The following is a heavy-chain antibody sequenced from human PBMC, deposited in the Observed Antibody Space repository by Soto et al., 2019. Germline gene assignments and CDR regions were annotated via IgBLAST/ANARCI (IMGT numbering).Heavy chain of an antibody. D-gene: IGHD2-21*01. CDR1: GYSFTTYW. V-gene: IGHV5-51*01. J-gene: IGHJ1*01. CDR3: ARRDDSPTAEYFQH. Sequence: PGESLKISCKGSGYSFTTYWIGWVRQMPGKGLEWMGIIYPGDSDTRYSPSFQGQVTISADKSTSTAYPQWSSLKASDTAMYYCARRDDSPTAEYFQHWGQGTLVTVSS. CDR2: IYPGDSDT.